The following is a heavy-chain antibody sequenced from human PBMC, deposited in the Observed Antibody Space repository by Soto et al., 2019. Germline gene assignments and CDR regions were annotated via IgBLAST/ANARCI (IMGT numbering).Heavy chain of an antibody. CDR2: IYYSGST. V-gene: IGHV4-39*01. D-gene: IGHD5-18*01. CDR3: ARQRGYSYDTGTYYFDY. J-gene: IGHJ4*02. Sequence: SETLSLTCTVSGGSISSSSYYWGWIRQPPGKGLEWIGSIYYSGSTYYNPSLKSRVTISVDTSKNQFSLKLSSVTAADTAVYYCARQRGYSYDTGTYYFDYWGQGTLVTVSS. CDR1: GGSISSSSYY.